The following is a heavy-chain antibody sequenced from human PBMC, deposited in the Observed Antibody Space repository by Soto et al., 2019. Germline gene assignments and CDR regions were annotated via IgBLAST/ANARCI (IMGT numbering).Heavy chain of an antibody. V-gene: IGHV4-31*03. CDR2: IYYNGST. CDR1: GGSISSGGYY. J-gene: IGHJ6*02. CDR3: AKIAVAGIRYGMAG. D-gene: IGHD6-19*01. Sequence: SETLSLTCTVSGGSISSGGYYWSWIRQHPGKGLEWIGYIYYNGSTYYNPSLKSRVTIAVDTSKNQFSLKLSSGTAEDTAVYSCAKIAVAGIRYGMAGWGQGTTDTVYS.